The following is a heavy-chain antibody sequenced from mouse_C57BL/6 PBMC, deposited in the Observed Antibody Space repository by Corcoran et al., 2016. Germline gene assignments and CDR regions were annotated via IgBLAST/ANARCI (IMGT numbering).Heavy chain of an antibody. D-gene: IGHD2-4*01. CDR3: ARAIYYDYDEANYYAMDY. CDR2: IDPANGNT. V-gene: IGHV14-3*01. Sequence: EVQLQQSVAELVRPGASVKLSCTASGFNIKNTYMHWVKQMPERGLEWIGRIDPANGNTKYAPKFQGKATITADTSSNTAYLQLSSLTSEDTAIYYCARAIYYDYDEANYYAMDYWGQGTSVTVSS. CDR1: GFNIKNTY. J-gene: IGHJ4*01.